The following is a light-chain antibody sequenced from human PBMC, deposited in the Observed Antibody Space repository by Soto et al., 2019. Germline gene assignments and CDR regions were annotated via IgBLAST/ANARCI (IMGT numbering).Light chain of an antibody. CDR1: QSLVYTNGNTY. V-gene: IGKV2-30*01. J-gene: IGKJ1*01. Sequence: DVVVTQSPLSLPVTLGQPASISCRSSQSLVYTNGNTYLAWFQQRPGQSPRRLIYKVSIRDSGVPDRFSGSGSGTEFTLTISRVEAEDVGVYYCMQGTHWPRTFGQGTMVEIK. CDR2: KVS. CDR3: MQGTHWPRT.